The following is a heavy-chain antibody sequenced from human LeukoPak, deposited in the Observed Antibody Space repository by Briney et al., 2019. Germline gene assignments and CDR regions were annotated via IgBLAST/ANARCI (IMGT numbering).Heavy chain of an antibody. CDR1: GGPISRGDYY. Sequence: SLTRPVSGGPISRGDYYRRWIRQPPGKGPAWDGDIYYSGSTYYNPSLKSRVTISVDTSKNQFSLKLSSVTAADTAVYYCAGLQYYYDSRGDAFDIWGQGTMVAVSS. V-gene: IGHV4-30-4*01. CDR2: IYYSGST. D-gene: IGHD3-22*01. CDR3: AGLQYYYDSRGDAFDI. J-gene: IGHJ3*02.